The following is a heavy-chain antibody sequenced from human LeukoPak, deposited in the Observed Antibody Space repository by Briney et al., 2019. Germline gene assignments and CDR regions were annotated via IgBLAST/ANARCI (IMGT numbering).Heavy chain of an antibody. Sequence: SETLSLTCTVSGGSISTYYWSWIRQPPGKGLEWIGYIYYSGSTNYNPSLKSRVTISVDTSKNQFSLKLSSVTAADTAVYYCARARRYYDILTGYSEQNHFDYWGQGTLVTVSS. CDR1: GGSISTYY. D-gene: IGHD3-9*01. CDR2: IYYSGST. CDR3: ARARRYYDILTGYSEQNHFDY. J-gene: IGHJ4*02. V-gene: IGHV4-59*01.